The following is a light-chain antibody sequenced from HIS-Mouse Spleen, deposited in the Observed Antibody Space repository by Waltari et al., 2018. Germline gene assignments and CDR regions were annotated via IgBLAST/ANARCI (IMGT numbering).Light chain of an antibody. Sequence: QLVLTQSPSASASLGASVNLTCTLSSGHSSYAIAWHPPQPEKGPRYLMKLNSDGSHSKGDGIPDRFSGSSSGAERYLTISSLQSEDEADYYCQTWGTGILVVFGGGTKLTVL. J-gene: IGLJ2*01. V-gene: IGLV4-69*01. CDR1: SGHSSYA. CDR3: QTWGTGILVV. CDR2: LNSDGSH.